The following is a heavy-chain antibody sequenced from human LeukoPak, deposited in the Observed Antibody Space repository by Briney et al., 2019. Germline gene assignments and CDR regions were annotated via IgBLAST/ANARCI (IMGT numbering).Heavy chain of an antibody. CDR1: GGSISSYY. V-gene: IGHV4-59*01. CDR2: IYYSGST. J-gene: IGHJ4*02. Sequence: SETLSLTCTVSGGSISSYYWSWIRQPPGKGLEWIGYIYYSGSTNYNPSLKSRVTISVDTSKNQFSLKLSSVTAADTAVYYCARSPGVGATRGSFDYWGQGTLVTVSS. CDR3: ARSPGVGATRGSFDY. D-gene: IGHD1-26*01.